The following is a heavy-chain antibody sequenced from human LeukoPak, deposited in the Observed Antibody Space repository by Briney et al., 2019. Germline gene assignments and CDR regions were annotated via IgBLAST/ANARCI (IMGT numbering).Heavy chain of an antibody. CDR1: GYTFTNFG. Sequence: ATVKVSCKASGYTFTNFGINWVRRAPGQGRRWMGWFSTYNGNTNYAQKLQGRVTMTTDTSTSTAFMELRSLRFDDTAVYYCARRSYYGSSDYYATDGFDIWGQGTMVTVSS. D-gene: IGHD3-22*01. J-gene: IGHJ3*02. CDR3: ARRSYYGSSDYYATDGFDI. V-gene: IGHV1-18*01. CDR2: FSTYNGNT.